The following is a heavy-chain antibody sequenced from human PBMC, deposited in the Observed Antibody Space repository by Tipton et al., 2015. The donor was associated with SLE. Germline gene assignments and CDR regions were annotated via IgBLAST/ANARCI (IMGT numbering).Heavy chain of an antibody. J-gene: IGHJ6*03. Sequence: TLSLTCTVSGDSITSSSYYWGWIRQPPGKGLEWIGRSGSTYYNPSLKSRVSTSVDTSKNQFSLTLSSVTAADTAVYYCARLPREWEVNALYYYFYYVDVWGKGTPVTVSS. CDR3: ARLPREWEVNALYYYFYYVDV. CDR1: GDSITSSSYY. CDR2: SGST. V-gene: IGHV4-39*01. D-gene: IGHD1-26*01.